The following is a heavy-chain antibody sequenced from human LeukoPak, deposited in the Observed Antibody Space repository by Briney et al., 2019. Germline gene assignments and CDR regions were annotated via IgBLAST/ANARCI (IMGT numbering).Heavy chain of an antibody. CDR3: AKEIVVVPTDGSAFDI. J-gene: IGHJ3*02. D-gene: IGHD2-2*01. CDR1: GFTFSSFA. CDR2: ISGGGGGT. V-gene: IGHV3-23*01. Sequence: GGSLRLSCAASGFTFSSFAMTWVRQAPGKGLEWVSTISGGGGGTYYADSVKGRFTISRDNSKNTLYLQMNSLRAEDTAVYYCAKEIVVVPTDGSAFDIWGQGTMVTVSS.